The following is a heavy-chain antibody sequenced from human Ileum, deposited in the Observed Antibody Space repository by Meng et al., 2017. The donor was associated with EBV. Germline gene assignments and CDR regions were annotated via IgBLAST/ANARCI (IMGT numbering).Heavy chain of an antibody. V-gene: IGHV1-2*06. CDR2: INPNSGGT. CDR1: GYTFTGYY. CDR3: AHQAVAGTRGWFDP. J-gene: IGHJ5*02. Sequence: QVQLVQSGSELKKPGASVKVSCKASGYTFTGYYMHWVRQAPGQGLEWMGRINPNSGGTNYAQKFQGRVTMTRDTSISTAYMELSRLRSDDTAVYYCAHQAVAGTRGWFDPWGQGTLVTVS. D-gene: IGHD6-19*01.